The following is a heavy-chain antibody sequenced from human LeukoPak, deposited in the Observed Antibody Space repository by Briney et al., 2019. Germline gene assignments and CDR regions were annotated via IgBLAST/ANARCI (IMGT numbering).Heavy chain of an antibody. CDR1: GFTFNNYW. CDR2: IKPDGSEK. CDR3: AKVAALELLFLDY. Sequence: QPGGSLRLSCAASGFTFNNYWMSWVRQAPGKGLEWVANIKPDGSEKYYVDSVKGRFTIARDNAKNSLYLRMNSLRAEDAAVYYCAKVAALELLFLDYWGQGTLVTVSS. J-gene: IGHJ4*02. V-gene: IGHV3-7*01. D-gene: IGHD1-7*01.